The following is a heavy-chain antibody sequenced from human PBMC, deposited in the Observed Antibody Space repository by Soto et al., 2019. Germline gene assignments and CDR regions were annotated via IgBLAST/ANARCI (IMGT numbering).Heavy chain of an antibody. CDR2: IYYSGST. V-gene: IGHV4-31*03. J-gene: IGHJ5*02. CDR1: GGSISSGNYY. D-gene: IGHD6-13*01. CDR3: ARVFSDSSSFFYP. Sequence: SETLSLTCTVSGGSISSGNYYWSWIRQHPGKGLEWIGYIYYSGSTSYNPSLKSRVTISVDTSKNHFSLKLSSVTAADTAVYYGARVFSDSSSFFYPWGKGTLVTVSS.